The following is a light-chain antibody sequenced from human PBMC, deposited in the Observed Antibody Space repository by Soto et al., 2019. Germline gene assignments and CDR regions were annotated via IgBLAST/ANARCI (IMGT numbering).Light chain of an antibody. CDR3: QHATNYSPYT. V-gene: IGKV1-5*03. CDR1: PSIDDW. CDR2: RAP. Sequence: DIQMTQSPSTLSASVGDRVTIPCRASPSIDDWLAWYHQKPGKAPKLLLYRAPSLETGVPSRFSGSGSGTAFTLSISSLQPDDFATYYGQHATNYSPYTFGQGTRLEIK. J-gene: IGKJ2*01.